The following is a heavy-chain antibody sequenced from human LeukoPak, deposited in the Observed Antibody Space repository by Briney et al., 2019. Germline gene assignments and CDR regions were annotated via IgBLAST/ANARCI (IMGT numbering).Heavy chain of an antibody. CDR1: GGSISSYY. CDR3: ARMSSGYYPNFDY. CDR2: IYYSGST. D-gene: IGHD3-22*01. J-gene: IGHJ4*02. V-gene: IGHV4-59*01. Sequence: PSETLSLTCTVSGGSISSYYWSWIRQPPGKGLEWIGYIYYSGSTNYNPSLKSRVTISVDTSKNQFSLKLSSVTAADTAVYYCARMSSGYYPNFDYWGQGTLVTVSS.